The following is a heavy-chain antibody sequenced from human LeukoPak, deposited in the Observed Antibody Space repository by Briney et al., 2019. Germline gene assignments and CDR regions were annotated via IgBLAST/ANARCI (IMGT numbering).Heavy chain of an antibody. D-gene: IGHD1-26*01. CDR3: TWVGARYYFDY. CDR1: GFTFNHAW. V-gene: IGHV3-15*01. Sequence: PGGSLRFSCAASGFTFNHAWMSWVRQAPGKGLEWLGRIKSKTNGGTTDYAAPVKGRFTISRDDSKNTLYLQINSLKTEDTAVYYCTWVGARYYFDYWGQGTLVTVSS. CDR2: IKSKTNGGTT. J-gene: IGHJ4*02.